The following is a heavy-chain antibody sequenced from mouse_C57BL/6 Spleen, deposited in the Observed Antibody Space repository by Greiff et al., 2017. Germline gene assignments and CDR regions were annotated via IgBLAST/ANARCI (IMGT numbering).Heavy chain of an antibody. CDR1: GYTFTSYW. V-gene: IGHV1-59*01. Sequence: QVQLQQPGAELVRPGTSVKLSCKASGYTFTSYWMHWVKQRPGQGLEWIGVIDPSDSYTNYNQKFKGKATLTVDTSSSTAYMQLSSLTSVDSAVYYCANYGSSPYWYFDVWGTGTTVTVSS. D-gene: IGHD1-1*01. CDR2: IDPSDSYT. J-gene: IGHJ1*03. CDR3: ANYGSSPYWYFDV.